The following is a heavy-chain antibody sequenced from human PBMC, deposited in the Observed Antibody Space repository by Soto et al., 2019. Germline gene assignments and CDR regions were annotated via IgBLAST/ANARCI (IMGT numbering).Heavy chain of an antibody. CDR1: GGTFSSYA. Sequence: QVQLVQSGAEVKKPGSSVKVSCKASGGTFSSYAISWVRQAPGQGLERMGGIIPVFGTTTYAQRFQGRVAISADESTSTAYMELSSLRSEDTAVYYCASQPVRGVVVLAPFEYWGQGTLVSVSS. V-gene: IGHV1-69*01. D-gene: IGHD3-10*01. J-gene: IGHJ4*02. CDR2: IIPVFGTT. CDR3: ASQPVRGVVVLAPFEY.